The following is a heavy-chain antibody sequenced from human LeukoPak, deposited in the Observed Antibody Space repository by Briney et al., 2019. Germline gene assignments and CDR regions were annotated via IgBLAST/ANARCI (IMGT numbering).Heavy chain of an antibody. CDR3: ARETSSGNYYAVLFDY. J-gene: IGHJ4*02. V-gene: IGHV6-1*01. CDR1: GDSVSSNSAA. Sequence: SQTLSLSCAISGDSVSSNSAAWTWIRQSPSRGLEWLGRTYYRSKWYNDYAVSVKSRITINPDTSKNQFSLQLNSVTPEDTAVYYCARETSSGNYYAVLFDYWGQGTLVTVSS. CDR2: TYYRSKWYN. D-gene: IGHD1-26*01.